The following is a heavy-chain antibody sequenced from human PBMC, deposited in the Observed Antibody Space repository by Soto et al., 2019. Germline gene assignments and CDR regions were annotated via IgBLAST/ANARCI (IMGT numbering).Heavy chain of an antibody. J-gene: IGHJ4*02. V-gene: IGHV4-34*01. CDR1: GGSFSGYY. CDR2: INHSGST. CDR3: AVRYCSSTSCSTLDS. D-gene: IGHD2-2*01. Sequence: QVQLQQWGAGLLKPSETLSLTCVVSGGSFSGYYWNWIRQPPGKGLEWIGEINHSGSTNYNQSLKSRVTISVDTSKNQLSLRLSSVTAADTAMYYCAVRYCSSTSCSTLDSWGQGTLVTVSS.